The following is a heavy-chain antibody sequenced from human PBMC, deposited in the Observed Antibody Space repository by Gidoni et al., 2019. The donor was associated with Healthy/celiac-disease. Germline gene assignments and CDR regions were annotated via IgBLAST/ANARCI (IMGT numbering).Heavy chain of an antibody. V-gene: IGHV4-39*07. CDR2: IYYSWST. J-gene: IGHJ4*02. D-gene: IGHD3-10*01. Sequence: QLPLPVSGPGLVKPSDPLSLPCTLSGCSISSSSYYWGWIRQPPGKGLEWIGSIYYSWSTYYNPSLKSRVTISVDTSKNQFSLKLSSVTAADTAVYYCARDSNGSFDYWGQGTLVTVSS. CDR1: GCSISSSSYY. CDR3: ARDSNGSFDY.